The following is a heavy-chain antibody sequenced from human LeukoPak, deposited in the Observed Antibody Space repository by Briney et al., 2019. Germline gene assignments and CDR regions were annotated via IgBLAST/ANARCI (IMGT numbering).Heavy chain of an antibody. V-gene: IGHV1-18*01. D-gene: IGHD1-26*01. CDR3: AREVGRGFDY. CDR1: GYTFTSYG. CDR2: ISAYNSNT. Sequence: SVKVSCKASGYTFTSYGISWVRQAPGQGLEWMGWISAYNSNTHYAQKLQGRVTMTTDTSTSTAYREVRSLRSDDSAVYYCAREVGRGFDYWGQGTLVTVSS. J-gene: IGHJ4*02.